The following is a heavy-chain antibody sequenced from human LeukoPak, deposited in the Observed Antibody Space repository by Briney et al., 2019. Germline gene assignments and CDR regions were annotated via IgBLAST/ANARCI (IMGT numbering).Heavy chain of an antibody. V-gene: IGHV4-59*01. CDR1: GGSISSYY. CDR2: IYYSGST. CDR3: ARERYGSGSYYTDY. Sequence: SETQSLTCTVSGGSISSYYWSWIRQPPGKGLEWIGYIYYSGSTNYNPSLKSRVTISVDTSKNQFSLKLSSVTAADTAVYYCARERYGSGSYYTDYWGQGTLVTVSS. D-gene: IGHD3-10*01. J-gene: IGHJ4*02.